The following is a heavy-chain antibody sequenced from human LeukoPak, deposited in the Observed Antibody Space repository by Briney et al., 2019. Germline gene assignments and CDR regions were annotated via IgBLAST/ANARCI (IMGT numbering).Heavy chain of an antibody. CDR3: ARDLLYCSSTSCSREDAFDI. Sequence: GGSLRLSCAASGFTFSVYWMSWVRQAPGKGLEWVANIRQDGSEKYYVDSVKGRFTISRDNAKNSLYLQMNSLRAEDTAVYYCARDLLYCSSTSCSREDAFDIWGQGTMVTVSS. J-gene: IGHJ3*02. D-gene: IGHD2-2*01. CDR2: IRQDGSEK. CDR1: GFTFSVYW. V-gene: IGHV3-7*03.